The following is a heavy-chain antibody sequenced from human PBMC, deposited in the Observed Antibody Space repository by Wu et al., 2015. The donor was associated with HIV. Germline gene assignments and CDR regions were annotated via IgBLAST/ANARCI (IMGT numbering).Heavy chain of an antibody. Sequence: QVHLVQSGVEVKKPGASVKVSCKASGYTFTGYYMHWVRQAPGQGLEWMGWINPNSGGTNYAQKFQGRVTMTRDTSISTAYMELSRLRSDDTAVYYCARGVGDIVVVPAAIPGWFDPGAREPWSPSPQ. D-gene: IGHD2-2*02. V-gene: IGHV1-2*02. CDR1: GYTFTGYY. J-gene: IGHJ5*02. CDR2: INPNSGGT. CDR3: ARGVGDIVVVPAAIPGWFDP.